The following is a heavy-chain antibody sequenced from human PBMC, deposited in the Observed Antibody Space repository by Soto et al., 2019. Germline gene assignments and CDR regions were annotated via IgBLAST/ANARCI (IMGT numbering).Heavy chain of an antibody. D-gene: IGHD2-15*01. J-gene: IGHJ3*01. Sequence: QVQLVQSGAEVKKPGASVKVSCKTSGYTFTGYGINWVRQAPGHGLEWMGGISVFNGNTKYGQNIQDRVIMTTDTSTSTSYMELRSLRSDDTVVDFCGSGGSGGISDSWGQGTMLIVSS. CDR1: GYTFTGYG. CDR2: ISVFNGNT. V-gene: IGHV1-18*01. CDR3: GSGGSGGISDS.